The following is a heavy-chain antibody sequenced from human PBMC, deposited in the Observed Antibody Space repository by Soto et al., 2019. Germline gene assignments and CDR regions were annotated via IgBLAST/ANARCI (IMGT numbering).Heavy chain of an antibody. D-gene: IGHD6-19*01. J-gene: IGHJ5*02. V-gene: IGHV1-18*01. Sequence: GASVKVSCKASGYTFTSYGISWVRQAPGQGLEWMGWISAYNGNTNYAQKLQGRVTMTTDTSTSTAYMELRSLRSDDTAMYYCARGRRAVALNWFDPWGQGTLVTVSS. CDR3: ARGRRAVALNWFDP. CDR2: ISAYNGNT. CDR1: GYTFTSYG.